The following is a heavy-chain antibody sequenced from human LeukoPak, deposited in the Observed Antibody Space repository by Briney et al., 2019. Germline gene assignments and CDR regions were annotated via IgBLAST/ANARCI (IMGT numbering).Heavy chain of an antibody. CDR2: ISWNSATI. CDR1: GFTFDNYA. V-gene: IGHV3-9*01. D-gene: IGHD5-12*01. Sequence: GGSLRLSCAASGFTFDNYAMHWVRQGPGKGLEWVSGISWNSATIVYADSVKGRFTISRDNSRNTLFLQMQSLRPADTAVYYCAAMDISQMTKFHGIDYWGQGTLVTVSS. CDR3: AAMDISQMTKFHGIDY. J-gene: IGHJ4*02.